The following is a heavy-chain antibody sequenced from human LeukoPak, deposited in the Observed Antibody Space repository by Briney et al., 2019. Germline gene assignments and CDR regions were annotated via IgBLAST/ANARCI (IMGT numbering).Heavy chain of an antibody. J-gene: IGHJ5*02. V-gene: IGHV3-30-3*01. CDR2: ISYDGSNK. Sequence: PGGSLRLSCAASGFTFSSYTMHWVRQAPGKGLEWVAVISYDGSNKYYADSVKGRFTISRDNSKNTLYLQMNSLRAEDTAVYYCARDLSYYYDSSGPRPSNWFDPWGQGTLVTVSS. CDR1: GFTFSSYT. D-gene: IGHD3-22*01. CDR3: ARDLSYYYDSSGPRPSNWFDP.